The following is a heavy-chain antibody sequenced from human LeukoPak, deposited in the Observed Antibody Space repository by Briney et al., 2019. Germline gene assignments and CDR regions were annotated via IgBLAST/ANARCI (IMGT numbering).Heavy chain of an antibody. V-gene: IGHV3-11*01. D-gene: IGHD2-2*01. Sequence: GGSLRLSCAASGFTFSDYYMSWIRQAPGKGLEWVSYISSSGSTIYYADSVKGRFTISRDNAKNSLYQQMNSLRAEDTAVYYCARERSTSSRNWFDPWGQGTLVTVSS. CDR1: GFTFSDYY. CDR3: ARERSTSSRNWFDP. J-gene: IGHJ5*02. CDR2: ISSSGSTI.